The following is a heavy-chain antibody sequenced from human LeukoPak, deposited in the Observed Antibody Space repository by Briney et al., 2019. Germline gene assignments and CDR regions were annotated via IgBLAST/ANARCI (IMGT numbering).Heavy chain of an antibody. Sequence: GGSLRLSCAASGFTFSEYALVWVRQAPGKGLEWVSASWSGGAHELYADAVKGRFTISRDNSKTTLYLQMNSLRAEDTAVYYCGRDPNGDYVGAFEFWGHGTTVIVSS. J-gene: IGHJ3*01. CDR1: GFTFSEYA. CDR2: SWSGGAHE. CDR3: GRDPNGDYVGAFEF. D-gene: IGHD4-17*01. V-gene: IGHV3-23*01.